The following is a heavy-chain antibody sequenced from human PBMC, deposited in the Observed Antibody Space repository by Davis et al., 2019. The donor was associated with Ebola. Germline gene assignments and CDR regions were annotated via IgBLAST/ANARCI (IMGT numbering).Heavy chain of an antibody. V-gene: IGHV3-21*01. CDR1: GFPFSSYS. Sequence: GGSLRLSCAASGFPFSSYSMNWVRQAPGKGLEWVSSISSSSSYIYYADSVKGRFTISRDNAKNSLYLQMNSLRAEDTAVYYCAKMLDSSGWYGFYYFDYWGQGTLVTVSS. CDR2: ISSSSSYI. D-gene: IGHD6-19*01. CDR3: AKMLDSSGWYGFYYFDY. J-gene: IGHJ4*02.